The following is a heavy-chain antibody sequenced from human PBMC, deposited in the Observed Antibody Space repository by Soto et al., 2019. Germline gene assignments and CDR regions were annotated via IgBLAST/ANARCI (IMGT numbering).Heavy chain of an antibody. CDR1: GGSISSGDYY. V-gene: IGHV4-30-4*01. D-gene: IGHD3-22*01. Sequence: SETLSLTCTVSGGSISSGDYYWSWIRQPPGKGREWIGYIYYSGSTYYNPSLKSRVTISVDASKNQFSLKLSSVTAADTAVYYCARDAYYDSSGYYQGNDAFDIWGQGTMVTVSS. CDR3: ARDAYYDSSGYYQGNDAFDI. J-gene: IGHJ3*02. CDR2: IYYSGST.